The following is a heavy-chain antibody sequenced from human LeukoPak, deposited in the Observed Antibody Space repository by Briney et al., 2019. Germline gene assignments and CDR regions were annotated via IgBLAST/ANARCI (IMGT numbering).Heavy chain of an antibody. Sequence: GGSLRLSCAASGFTFSSYAMSWVRQAPGKGLEWVANIKADGSEKYYVDSVKGRFTISRDDAKRTVDLQMDSLRAEDTAIYYCAYRNNFEYWGQGALVTVSS. V-gene: IGHV3-7*05. J-gene: IGHJ4*02. CDR1: GFTFSSYA. D-gene: IGHD1-26*01. CDR3: AYRNNFEY. CDR2: IKADGSEK.